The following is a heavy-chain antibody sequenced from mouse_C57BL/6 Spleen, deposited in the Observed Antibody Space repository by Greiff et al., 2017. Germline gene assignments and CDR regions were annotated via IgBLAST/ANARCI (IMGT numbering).Heavy chain of an antibody. CDR3: AREDYGSSDY. D-gene: IGHD1-1*01. V-gene: IGHV5-4*01. J-gene: IGHJ2*01. CDR2: ISDGGSYT. Sequence: EVMLVESGGGLVKPGGSLKLSCAASGFTFSSYAMSWVRQTPEKRLEWVATISDGGSYTYYPDNVKGRFTISRDNAKNNLYLQMSHLKSEDTAMYYCAREDYGSSDYWGQGTTLTVSS. CDR1: GFTFSSYA.